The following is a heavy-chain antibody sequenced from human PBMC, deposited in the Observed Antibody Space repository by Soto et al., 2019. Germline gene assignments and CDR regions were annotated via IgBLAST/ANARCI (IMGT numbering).Heavy chain of an antibody. V-gene: IGHV4-39*01. D-gene: IGHD2-2*01. CDR2: IYYSGST. J-gene: IGHJ6*03. Sequence: SETLSLTCTVSGGSISSSSYYWGWIRQPPGKGLEWIGSIYYSGSTYYNPSLKSLVTLFVDTSKNQFSLKLSSVTAADTAVYYCARQGSGVPASIFFYYYYYMDVWGKGTTVTVSS. CDR1: GGSISSSSYY. CDR3: ARQGSGVPASIFFYYYYYMDV.